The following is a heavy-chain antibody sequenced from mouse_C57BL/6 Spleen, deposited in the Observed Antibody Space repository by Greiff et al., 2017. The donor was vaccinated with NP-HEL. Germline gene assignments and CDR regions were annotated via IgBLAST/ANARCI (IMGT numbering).Heavy chain of an antibody. J-gene: IGHJ4*01. CDR1: GFSLTSYG. D-gene: IGHD1-1*01. CDR3: ARKGIYYYGSSLYYAMDY. Sequence: VQLQQSGPGLVQPSQRLSITCTVSGFSLTSYGVHWVRQSPGKGLEWLGVIWSGGSTDYNAAFISRLSISKDNSKSQVFFKMNSLQADDTAIYYCARKGIYYYGSSLYYAMDYWGQGTSVTVSS. V-gene: IGHV2-2*01. CDR2: IWSGGST.